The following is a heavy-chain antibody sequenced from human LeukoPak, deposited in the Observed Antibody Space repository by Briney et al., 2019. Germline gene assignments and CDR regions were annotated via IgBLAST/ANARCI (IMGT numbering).Heavy chain of an antibody. CDR2: IYHSGST. V-gene: IGHV4-38-2*02. CDR3: ARGSSSGPYSWFDP. CDR1: GYSISSGYY. D-gene: IGHD3-22*01. J-gene: IGHJ5*02. Sequence: SETLSLTCTVSGYSISSGYYWGWIRQPPGKGLEWIGSIYHSGSTYYNPSLKSRVTISVDTSKNQFSLKLSSVTAADTAVYYCARGSSSGPYSWFDPWGQGTLVTVSS.